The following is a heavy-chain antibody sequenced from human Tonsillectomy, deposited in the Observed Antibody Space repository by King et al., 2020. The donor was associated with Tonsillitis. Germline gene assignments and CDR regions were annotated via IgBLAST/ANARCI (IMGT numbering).Heavy chain of an antibody. CDR1: GFTFSSYG. CDR2: ISSDGSNK. CDR3: TKEEMTTIFNFDY. Sequence: VQLVESGGGVVQPGRSLGLSCAASGFTFSSYGMHWVRQVPGKGLEWVAVISSDGSNKFYADSVKGRFTISRDNSKNTLYLQMNSLRAGDTAMYYCTKEEMTTIFNFDYWGQGTLVTVSS. J-gene: IGHJ4*02. V-gene: IGHV3-30*18. D-gene: IGHD5-24*01.